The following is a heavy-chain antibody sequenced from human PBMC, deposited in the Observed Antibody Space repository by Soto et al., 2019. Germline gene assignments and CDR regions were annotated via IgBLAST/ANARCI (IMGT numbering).Heavy chain of an antibody. CDR2: ISSSSSYI. V-gene: IGHV3-21*01. Sequence: GGSLRLSCAASGFTFSSYSMNWVRQAPGKGLEWVSSISSSSSYIYYADSVKGRFTISRDNAKNSLYLQMNSLRAEDTAVYYCARDLLTGDRYFDYWGQGTLVTVSS. J-gene: IGHJ4*02. D-gene: IGHD3-9*01. CDR1: GFTFSSYS. CDR3: ARDLLTGDRYFDY.